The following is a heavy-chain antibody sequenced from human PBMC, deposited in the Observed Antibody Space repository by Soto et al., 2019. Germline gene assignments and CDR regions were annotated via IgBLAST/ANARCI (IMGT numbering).Heavy chain of an antibody. CDR2: INPDGRVT. Sequence: EVQLVESGGGLVQPGGSLTLSCAASGFTFSSDWMHLVLQVTGQGVVWVSRINPDGRVTNYAYSVKGRFTISRDNAKIQLYLQMHSRRPEDTAVYYCARVGQRARSFHRWGRGTLVTVSS. V-gene: IGHV3-74*01. J-gene: IGHJ2*01. CDR1: GFTFSSDW. CDR3: ARVGQRARSFHR.